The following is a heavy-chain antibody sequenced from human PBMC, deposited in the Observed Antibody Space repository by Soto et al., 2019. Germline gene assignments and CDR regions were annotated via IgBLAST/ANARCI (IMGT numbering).Heavy chain of an antibody. CDR2: IIPIFGTT. CDR1: GGTFSNYP. D-gene: IGHD2-21*02. CDR3: ALGLSCGGGCYSHFDY. J-gene: IGHJ4*02. Sequence: VQLVQSGAEVKKPGSSVKVSCKASGGTFSNYPFIWVRQATEQGLDWMGGIIPIFGTTDYGQRFQGRVTITRDESTNTASLELSILRSDDTAVYYCALGLSCGGGCYSHFDYWGQGTLVTVSS. V-gene: IGHV1-69*01.